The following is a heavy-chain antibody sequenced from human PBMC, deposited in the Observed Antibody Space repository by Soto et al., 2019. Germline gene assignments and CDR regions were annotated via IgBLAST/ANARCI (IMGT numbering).Heavy chain of an antibody. V-gene: IGHV3-30*18. CDR1: GFTFSSYG. CDR3: AKVPRNYDSSGYYYDSYYYYYGMDV. Sequence: RGSLRLSCAPSGFTFSSYGLHWVRQAPGKGLERVPVKSYDGSNKYYADSVKGRFTISRDNSKNTLYLQMNSLRAEDTAVYYCAKVPRNYDSSGYYYDSYYYYYGMDVWGQGTTVTVSS. J-gene: IGHJ6*02. CDR2: KSYDGSNK. D-gene: IGHD3-22*01.